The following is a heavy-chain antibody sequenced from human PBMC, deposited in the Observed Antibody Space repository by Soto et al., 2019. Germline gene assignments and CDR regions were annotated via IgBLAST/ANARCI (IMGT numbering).Heavy chain of an antibody. CDR3: ARERLRGDGYNFIPSFLDY. Sequence: QVQLVESGGGLVKPGGSLRLSCAASGFTFSDYYMSWIRQAPGKGLEWVSYISSSGSTIYYADSVKGRFTISRDNAKNSLYLEMNSLIAEDTAVYYCARERLRGDGYNFIPSFLDYWGQGTLVTVSS. V-gene: IGHV3-11*01. CDR1: GFTFSDYY. D-gene: IGHD5-12*01. CDR2: ISSSGSTI. J-gene: IGHJ4*02.